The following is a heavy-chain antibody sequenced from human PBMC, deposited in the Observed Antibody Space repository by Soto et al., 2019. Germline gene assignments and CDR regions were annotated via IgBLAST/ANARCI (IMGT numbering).Heavy chain of an antibody. V-gene: IGHV1-2*04. CDR2: INPNSGGT. D-gene: IGHD2-2*01. CDR1: GYTFTGYY. Sequence: GASVKVSCKASGYTFTGYYMHWVRQAPGQGLEWMGWINPNSGGTNYAQKFQGWVTMTRDTSISTAYMELSRLRSDDTAVYYCARARFNCSSTSCYSYYYYGMDVWGQGTTVTLSS. CDR3: ARARFNCSSTSCYSYYYYGMDV. J-gene: IGHJ6*02.